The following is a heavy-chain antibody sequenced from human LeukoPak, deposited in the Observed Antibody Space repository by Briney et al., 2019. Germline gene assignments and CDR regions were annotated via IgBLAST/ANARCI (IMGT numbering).Heavy chain of an antibody. V-gene: IGHV3-21*01. Sequence: NPGVSLRLSCAASGFTFSSYSMNWVRQAPGKGLEWVSSISSSSSYIYYADSVKGRFTISRDNAKNSLYLQMNSLRAEDTAVYYCARGGSGWYGGFDYWGQGTLVTVSS. CDR2: ISSSSSYI. J-gene: IGHJ4*02. CDR1: GFTFSSYS. CDR3: ARGGSGWYGGFDY. D-gene: IGHD6-19*01.